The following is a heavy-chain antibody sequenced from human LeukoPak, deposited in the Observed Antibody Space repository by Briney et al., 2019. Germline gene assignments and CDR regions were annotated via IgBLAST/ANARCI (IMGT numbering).Heavy chain of an antibody. CDR3: AKSSYRVAVAGSYFDY. J-gene: IGHJ4*02. Sequence: GGSLRLSCAASGFTFSSYAMSWVRQAPGKGLEWVSAISGSGGSTYYADSVKGRFTISRDNSKNTLYLQMNSLRAEDTAVYYCAKSSYRVAVAGSYFDYWGQGTLVTVSS. CDR1: GFTFSSYA. D-gene: IGHD6-19*01. V-gene: IGHV3-23*01. CDR2: ISGSGGST.